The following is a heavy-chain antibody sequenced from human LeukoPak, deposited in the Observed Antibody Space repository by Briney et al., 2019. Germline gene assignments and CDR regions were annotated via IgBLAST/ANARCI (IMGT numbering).Heavy chain of an antibody. V-gene: IGHV1-3*04. CDR1: GYTFRNYA. CDR3: ARGSSLLDYGDPLKWFDP. Sequence: GASVKVSCKASGYTFRNYAMHWVRQAPGQRLEWMGWINSGNGNTMYAQKFQGRVTITRDTSASTAYMELSSLRSEDTAVYYCARGSSLLDYGDPLKWFDPWGQGTLVTVSS. CDR2: INSGNGNT. D-gene: IGHD4-17*01. J-gene: IGHJ5*02.